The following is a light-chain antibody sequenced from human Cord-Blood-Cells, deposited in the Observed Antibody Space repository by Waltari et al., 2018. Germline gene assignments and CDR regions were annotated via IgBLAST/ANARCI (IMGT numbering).Light chain of an antibody. J-gene: IGKJ5*01. V-gene: IGKV1-12*01. CDR3: GQANSVPIT. Sequence: DIQMTQSPSSVSASVGDRVTISCRASQGISSWLAWYQQKPGNAPKLLIYAASSLQSGVTSRISGSEAVTEVALTSSRRQPEDCATYYCGQANSVPITFGQGTRLEIK. CDR2: AAS. CDR1: QGISSW.